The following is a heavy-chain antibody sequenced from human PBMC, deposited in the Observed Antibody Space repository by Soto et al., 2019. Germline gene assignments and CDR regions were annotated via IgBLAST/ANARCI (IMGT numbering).Heavy chain of an antibody. Sequence: PSETLSLTCTVSGGSVSSGSYYWSWIRQPPGKGLEWIGYIYYSGSTNYNPSLKSRVTISVDTSKNQFSLKLSSVTAADTAVYYCARDTTLYDILTGYSVAWFDPWGQGXLVTVYS. J-gene: IGHJ5*02. CDR1: GGSVSSGSYY. V-gene: IGHV4-61*01. CDR2: IYYSGST. D-gene: IGHD3-9*01. CDR3: ARDTTLYDILTGYSVAWFDP.